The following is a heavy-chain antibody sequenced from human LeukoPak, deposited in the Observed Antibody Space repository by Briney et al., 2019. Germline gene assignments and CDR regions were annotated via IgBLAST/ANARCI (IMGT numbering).Heavy chain of an antibody. J-gene: IGHJ4*02. CDR2: ISWNSGSI. V-gene: IGHV3-9*03. CDR1: GLTFDDYA. Sequence: PGGSLRLSCAASGLTFDDYAMHWVRQAPGKGLEWVSGISWNSGSIGYADSVRGRFTISRDNAKNSLYLQMNSLRAEDMALYYCAKALSDHYDSSVDYWGQGTLVTVSS. D-gene: IGHD3-22*01. CDR3: AKALSDHYDSSVDY.